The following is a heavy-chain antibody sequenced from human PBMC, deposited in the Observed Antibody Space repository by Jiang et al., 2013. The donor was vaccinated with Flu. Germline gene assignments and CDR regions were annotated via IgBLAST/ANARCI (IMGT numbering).Heavy chain of an antibody. Sequence: KPTQTLTLTCTFSGFSLSTSGMCVSWIRQPPGKALEWPARIDWDDDKYYSTSLKTRLTISKDTSKNQVVLTMTNMDPVDTATYYCARTTSERIQLSVTLGLREGSDAFDIWGQGTSGHRL. CDR3: ARTTSERIQLSVTLGLREGSDAFDI. J-gene: IGHJ3*02. CDR1: GFSLSTSGMC. CDR2: IDWDDDK. D-gene: IGHD5-18*01. V-gene: IGHV2-70*11.